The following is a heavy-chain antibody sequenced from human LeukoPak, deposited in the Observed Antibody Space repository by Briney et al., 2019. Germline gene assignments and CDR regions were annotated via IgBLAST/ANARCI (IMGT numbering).Heavy chain of an antibody. V-gene: IGHV4-39*07. D-gene: IGHD6-13*01. CDR1: GGSISSSSYY. Sequence: PSETLSLTCTVSGGSISSSSYYWGWIRQPPGKGLEWIGSIYYSGSTYYNPSLKSRVTISVDTSKNQFSLKLSSLTAADTAVYYCARGYGKAHDYWGQGTLVTVSS. CDR3: ARGYGKAHDY. J-gene: IGHJ4*02. CDR2: IYYSGST.